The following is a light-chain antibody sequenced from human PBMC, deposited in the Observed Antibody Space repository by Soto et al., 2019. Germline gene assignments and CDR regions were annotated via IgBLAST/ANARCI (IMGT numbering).Light chain of an antibody. J-gene: IGLJ1*01. CDR1: ISDVGGYNY. CDR3: RSYTRSSTSYV. Sequence: QSLLTQPASVSGSPGQSITISCTGTISDVGGYNYVSWYQQHPGKAPKLMIYEVSNRPSRVSNRFSGSKSGNTASLTISGLQAEDEADYYCRSYTRSSTSYVFGTGTKVTVL. CDR2: EVS. V-gene: IGLV2-14*01.